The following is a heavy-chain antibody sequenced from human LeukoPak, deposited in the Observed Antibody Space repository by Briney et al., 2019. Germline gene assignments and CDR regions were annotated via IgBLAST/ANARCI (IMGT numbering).Heavy chain of an antibody. CDR2: ISSSSSYI. Sequence: GGSLRLSCAASGFTFSSYSMNWVRQAPGKGREWVSSISSSSSYIYYADSVKGRFTISRDNAKNSLYLQRNSLRAEDTAVYYCAELGITMIGGVWGKGTTVTISS. CDR1: GFTFSSYS. CDR3: AELGITMIGGV. V-gene: IGHV3-21*01. D-gene: IGHD3-10*02. J-gene: IGHJ6*04.